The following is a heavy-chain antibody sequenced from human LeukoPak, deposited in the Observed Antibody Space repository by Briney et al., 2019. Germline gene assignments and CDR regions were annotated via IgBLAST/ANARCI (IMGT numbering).Heavy chain of an antibody. CDR1: GGTFSSYA. CDR2: IIPILGIA. Sequence: SVKVSCKASGGTFSSYAISWVRQAPGQGLEWMGRIIPILGIANYAQKFQGRVTITADKSTSTAYMELSSLRSEDTAVYYCASGCCSGGSCSDFDYWGQGTLVTVSS. D-gene: IGHD2-15*01. V-gene: IGHV1-69*04. CDR3: ASGCCSGGSCSDFDY. J-gene: IGHJ4*02.